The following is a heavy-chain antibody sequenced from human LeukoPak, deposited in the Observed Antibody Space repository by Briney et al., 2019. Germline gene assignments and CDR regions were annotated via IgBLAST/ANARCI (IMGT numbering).Heavy chain of an antibody. CDR3: ARDDSGYDLSDYYGMDV. Sequence: GASVKVSCKASGYTFTSYAMHWVRQAPGQRLEWMGWINAGNGNTKYSQKFQGRVTITRDTSASTAYMELSSLRSEDTAVYYCARDDSGYDLSDYYGMDVWGQGTTVTVSS. CDR1: GYTFTSYA. D-gene: IGHD5-12*01. J-gene: IGHJ6*02. CDR2: INAGNGNT. V-gene: IGHV1-3*01.